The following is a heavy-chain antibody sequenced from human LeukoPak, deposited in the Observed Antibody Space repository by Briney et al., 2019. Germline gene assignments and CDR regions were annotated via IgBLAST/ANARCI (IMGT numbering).Heavy chain of an antibody. V-gene: IGHV4-34*01. CDR3: AGRIAARPGYFDY. D-gene: IGHD6-6*01. CDR2: INHSGST. Sequence: SETLSLTCAVYGGSLSGYYWSWIRQPPGKGLEWIGEINHSGSTNYNPSLKSRVTISVDTSKNQFSLKLSSVTAADTAVYYCAGRIAARPGYFDYWGQGTLVTVSS. CDR1: GGSLSGYY. J-gene: IGHJ4*02.